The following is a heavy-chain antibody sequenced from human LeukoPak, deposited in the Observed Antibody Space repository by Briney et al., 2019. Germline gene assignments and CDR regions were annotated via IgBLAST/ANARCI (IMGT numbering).Heavy chain of an antibody. Sequence: ASVKVSCKASGGTFSSYAISWVRQAPGQGLEWMGGIIPIFGTANYAQKFQGRVTITTDESTSTAYMELSSLRSEDTAVYYCARGISYYDSSGYYSGAFDIWGQGTMVTVSS. CDR3: ARGISYYDSSGYYSGAFDI. D-gene: IGHD3-22*01. CDR2: IIPIFGTA. V-gene: IGHV1-69*05. J-gene: IGHJ3*02. CDR1: GGTFSSYA.